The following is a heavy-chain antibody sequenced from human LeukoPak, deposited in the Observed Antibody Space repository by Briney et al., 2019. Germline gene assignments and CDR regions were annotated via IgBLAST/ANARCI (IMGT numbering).Heavy chain of an antibody. CDR3: GRGRLPTIGVVNPSYYFDY. Sequence: ASVKVSCKASGYTFTGYYIHWVRQAPGQGLEWMGWINPNSGGTNYAQKLQGRVTVTWDTSISTAYMDLSSLTSVDTAVYYCGRGRLPTIGVVNPSYYFDYWGQGTLVTVSS. D-gene: IGHD3-22*01. CDR2: INPNSGGT. J-gene: IGHJ4*02. CDR1: GYTFTGYY. V-gene: IGHV1-2*02.